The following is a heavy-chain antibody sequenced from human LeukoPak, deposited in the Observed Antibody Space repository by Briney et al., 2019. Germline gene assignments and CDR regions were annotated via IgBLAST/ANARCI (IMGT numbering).Heavy chain of an antibody. CDR1: GGTFSTYA. Sequence: ASVKVSCEASGGTFSTYAISWVRQAPGQGLEWVGRIVPILGTANYAQNFPGRVTITADRSTTTAYMELSSLRSEDTAVYYCARVPQGSSWPYYFDYWGQGTLVTVSS. V-gene: IGHV1-69*04. D-gene: IGHD6-13*01. CDR2: IVPILGTA. J-gene: IGHJ4*02. CDR3: ARVPQGSSWPYYFDY.